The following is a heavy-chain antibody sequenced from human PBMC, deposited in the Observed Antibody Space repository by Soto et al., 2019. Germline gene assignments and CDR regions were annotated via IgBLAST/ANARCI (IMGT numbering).Heavy chain of an antibody. V-gene: IGHV3-7*01. D-gene: IGHD2-21*01. CDR3: ARVIRFSFNWFDL. CDR2: IKQDGGEK. J-gene: IGHJ5*02. CDR1: GFTFSNYW. Sequence: EVQLVESGGGLVQPGGSLTLSCAASGFTFSNYWMTWVRQAPGKGLEWVANIKQDGGEKYYVDSVKGRFTISRNNAKNSLYLQKNSLRAEDTAVYYCARVIRFSFNWFDLWGQGTLVTVSS.